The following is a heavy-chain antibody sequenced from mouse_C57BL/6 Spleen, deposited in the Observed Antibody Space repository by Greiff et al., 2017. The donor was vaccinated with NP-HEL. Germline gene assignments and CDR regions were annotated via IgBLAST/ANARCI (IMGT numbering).Heavy chain of an antibody. J-gene: IGHJ2*01. CDR3: ARNYAYYFDG. D-gene: IGHD2-4*01. CDR2: ISSGSSTT. V-gene: IGHV5-17*01. Sequence: DVKLVESGAGLVKPGGSLKLSCAASGFTFSDYGMHWVRQTPEKGLEWVAYISSGSSTTYYADTVKGRATISRDNATNTPFLQMTSLRSEDSARYYCARNYAYYFDGWGQGPTLTVSS. CDR1: GFTFSDYG.